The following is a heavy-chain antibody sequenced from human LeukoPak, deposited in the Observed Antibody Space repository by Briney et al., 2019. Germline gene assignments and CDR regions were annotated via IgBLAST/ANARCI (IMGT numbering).Heavy chain of an antibody. Sequence: GASVKVSCKASGYTFTSYAMHWVRQAPGQRLEWMGWINAGNGNTKYSQKFQGRVTITRDTSASTAYMELSSLRSEDTAVYYCARPSTLWFGELSLTYWGQGTLVTVSS. V-gene: IGHV1-3*01. CDR2: INAGNGNT. CDR1: GYTFTSYA. CDR3: ARPSTLWFGELSLTY. D-gene: IGHD3-10*01. J-gene: IGHJ4*02.